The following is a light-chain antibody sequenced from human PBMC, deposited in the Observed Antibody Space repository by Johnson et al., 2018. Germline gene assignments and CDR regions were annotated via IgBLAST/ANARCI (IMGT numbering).Light chain of an antibody. Sequence: QSVLTQPPSVSAAPGQKVTISCSGSSSNIGNNYVSWYQQLPGTAPKLLIYENNKRPSGIPDRFSGSKSGTSATLGITGLQTGDEADYYSGTWDSSPSSGNVFGTGTKVTVL. CDR2: ENN. V-gene: IGLV1-51*02. J-gene: IGLJ1*01. CDR1: SSNIGNNY. CDR3: GTWDSSPSSGNV.